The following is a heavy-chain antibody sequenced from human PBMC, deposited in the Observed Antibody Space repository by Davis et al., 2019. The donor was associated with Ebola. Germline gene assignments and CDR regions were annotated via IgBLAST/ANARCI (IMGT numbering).Heavy chain of an antibody. V-gene: IGHV1-18*01. D-gene: IGHD2-15*01. Sequence: ASVKVSCKASGYTFTSYGISWVRQAPGQGLEWMGWISAYNGNTKYAQKLQGRVTMTTDTSTSTTYMELTSLRSDDTAVYYCARDARVDPFDYWGQGTLVTVSS. CDR2: ISAYNGNT. CDR1: GYTFTSYG. J-gene: IGHJ4*02. CDR3: ARDARVDPFDY.